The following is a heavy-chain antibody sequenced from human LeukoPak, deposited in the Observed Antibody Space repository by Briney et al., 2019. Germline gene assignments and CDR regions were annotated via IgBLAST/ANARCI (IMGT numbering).Heavy chain of an antibody. Sequence: SETLSLTCTVSGGSVSSGSYYWSWIRQPPGKGLEWIGYIYYSGSTYYNPSLKSRVTISVDTSKNQFSLKLSSVTAADTAVYYCASSTYYYDSSGYDFDYWAQGTLVTVSS. CDR3: ASSTYYYDSSGYDFDY. CDR1: GGSVSSGSYY. V-gene: IGHV4-61*01. D-gene: IGHD3-22*01. CDR2: IYYSGST. J-gene: IGHJ4*02.